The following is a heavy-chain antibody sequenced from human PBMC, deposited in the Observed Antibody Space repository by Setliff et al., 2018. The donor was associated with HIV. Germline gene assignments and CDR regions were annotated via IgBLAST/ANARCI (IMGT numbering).Heavy chain of an antibody. Sequence: SLRLSCTVSGFTFTFSNAWMNWVRQAPGKGLEWVGRIKTKTDVGTTDYAAPVKGRFTLSRDDSKNMLYLQMNSLKTEDTAPYFCTTIKSYGAFDFWGQGALVTVSS. CDR3: TTIKSYGAFDF. CDR2: IKTKTDVGTT. CDR1: GFTFTFSNAW. D-gene: IGHD5-18*01. J-gene: IGHJ4*02. V-gene: IGHV3-15*01.